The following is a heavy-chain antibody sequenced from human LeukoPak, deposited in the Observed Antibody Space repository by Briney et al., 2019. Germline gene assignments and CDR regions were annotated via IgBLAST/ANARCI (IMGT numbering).Heavy chain of an antibody. CDR1: GYTFTGNY. D-gene: IGHD2-2*01. CDR2: INPNSGGT. Sequence: ASVKVSCKASGYTFTGNYMHWVRQAPGQGLEWMGWINPNSGGTNYAQKFQGRVTMTRDTSISTAYMELSRLRSDDTAVYYCARVSSTLLGISVPERLDYWGQGTLVTVSS. CDR3: ARVSSTLLGISVPERLDY. J-gene: IGHJ4*02. V-gene: IGHV1-2*02.